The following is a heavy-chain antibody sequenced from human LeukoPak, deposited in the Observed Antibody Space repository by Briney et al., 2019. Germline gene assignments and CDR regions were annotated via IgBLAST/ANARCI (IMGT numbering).Heavy chain of an antibody. CDR2: VYSDGTT. CDR1: GFTVSTNY. Sequence: PGGSLRLSCAASGFTVSTNYMTWVRQAPGKGLEWVSVVYSDGTTNYADSVQGRYSISRDSSKNTLYLQLHNLRPEDTAVYYCARVTPPTDWGQGTLVTVSS. D-gene: IGHD1-14*01. V-gene: IGHV3-66*01. CDR3: ARVTPPTD. J-gene: IGHJ4*02.